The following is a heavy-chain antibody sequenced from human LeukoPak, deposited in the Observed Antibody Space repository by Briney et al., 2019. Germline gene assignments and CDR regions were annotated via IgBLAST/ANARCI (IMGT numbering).Heavy chain of an antibody. J-gene: IGHJ6*02. CDR3: ARGKAAVAGYYYYYGMDV. CDR1: GFTFSSNY. CDR2: IYSGGST. Sequence: PGGSLRLSCAASGFTFSSNYMSWVRQAPGKGLEWVSVIYSGGSTYYADSVKGRFTISRDNSKNTLYLQMNSLRAEDTAVYYCARGKAAVAGYYYYYGMDVWGQGTTVTVSS. V-gene: IGHV3-66*01. D-gene: IGHD6-19*01.